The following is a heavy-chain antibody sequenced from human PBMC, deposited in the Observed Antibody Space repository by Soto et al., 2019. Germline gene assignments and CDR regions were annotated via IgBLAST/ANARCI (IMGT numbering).Heavy chain of an antibody. D-gene: IGHD2-8*01. Sequence: SETLSLTCAVYGGSFSGYYWSWIRQPPGKGLEWIGEINHSGSTNYNPSLKSRVTISVDTSKNQFSLKLSSVTAADTAVYYCAKVREDIVLLVALDYWGQGTLVTVSS. CDR3: AKVREDIVLLVALDY. V-gene: IGHV4-34*01. CDR1: GGSFSGYY. J-gene: IGHJ4*02. CDR2: INHSGST.